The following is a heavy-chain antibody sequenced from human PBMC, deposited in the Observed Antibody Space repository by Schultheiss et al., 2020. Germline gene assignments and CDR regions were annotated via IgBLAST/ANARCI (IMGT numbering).Heavy chain of an antibody. CDR1: GGSISSGGYY. CDR3: ARVWRGYDSSGRGFDY. D-gene: IGHD3-22*01. J-gene: IGHJ4*02. CDR2: IYYSGST. V-gene: IGHV4-31*03. Sequence: SETLSLTCTVSGGSISSGGYYWSWIRQHPGKGLEWIGYIYYSGSTYYNPSLKSRVTISVDTSKNQFSLKLSSVTAADTAVYYCARVWRGYDSSGRGFDYWGEGGLVTVSS.